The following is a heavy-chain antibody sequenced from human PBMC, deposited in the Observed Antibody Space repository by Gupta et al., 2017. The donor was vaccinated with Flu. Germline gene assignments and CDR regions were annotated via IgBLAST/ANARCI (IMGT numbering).Heavy chain of an antibody. D-gene: IGHD6-6*01. V-gene: IGHV3-23*01. J-gene: IGHJ4*02. Sequence: ELQLLESGGGLVQPGGSLRLSCAASGFTFSNYAMTWVRQAPGKGLEWVSTITRNADSTYYADSVKGRFTISRDNSKNTLYLEMNSLRAEDTALYYCAKKYTTSSGAFFDYWGQGSLVTVSS. CDR2: ITRNADST. CDR3: AKKYTTSSGAFFDY. CDR1: GFTFSNYA.